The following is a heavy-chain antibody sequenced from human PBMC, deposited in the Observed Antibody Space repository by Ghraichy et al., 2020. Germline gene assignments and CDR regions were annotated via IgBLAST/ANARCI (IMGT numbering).Heavy chain of an antibody. Sequence: SETLSLTCTVSGGSISSYYWSWIRQPPGKGLEWIGYIYYSGSTNYNPSLKSRVTISVDTSKNQFSLKLSSVTAADPAVYYCARVDAYGDYPPYYFDYWGQGTLVTVSS. CDR1: GGSISSYY. J-gene: IGHJ4*02. CDR2: IYYSGST. D-gene: IGHD4-17*01. V-gene: IGHV4-59*01. CDR3: ARVDAYGDYPPYYFDY.